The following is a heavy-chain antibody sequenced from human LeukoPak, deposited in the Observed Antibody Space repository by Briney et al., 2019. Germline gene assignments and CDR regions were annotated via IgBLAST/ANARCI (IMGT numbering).Heavy chain of an antibody. CDR2: INPNSGGT. J-gene: IGHJ4*02. Sequence: GASVKVSCKASGYTFTGYYMHWVRQVPGQGLEWMGWINPNSGGTKYAQKFQGRVTMTRDTSISTAYMELNRLRSDDTAVYYCARVMNREGTNYWGQGTLVTVSS. V-gene: IGHV1-2*02. CDR1: GYTFTGYY. D-gene: IGHD1/OR15-1a*01. CDR3: ARVMNREGTNY.